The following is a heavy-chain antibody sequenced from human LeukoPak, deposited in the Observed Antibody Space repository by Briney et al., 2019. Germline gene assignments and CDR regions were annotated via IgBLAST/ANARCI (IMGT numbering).Heavy chain of an antibody. CDR1: GGSISSDY. Sequence: SETLSLTCTVSGGSISSDYWSWIRQPPGKGLEWIGYIYKSGSTNYNPSLKSRLTISVETSKNQFSLKLRSVTAADTAVYYCARVVDGYYFDYWGLGTLATVSS. V-gene: IGHV4-59*01. CDR3: ARVVDGYYFDY. CDR2: IYKSGST. J-gene: IGHJ4*02. D-gene: IGHD3/OR15-3a*01.